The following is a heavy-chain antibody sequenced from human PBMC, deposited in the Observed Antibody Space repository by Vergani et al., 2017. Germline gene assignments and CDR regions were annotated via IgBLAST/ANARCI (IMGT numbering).Heavy chain of an antibody. CDR1: GFTFSNYW. Sequence: EVQLVESGGGLVQPGGSLRLSCAASGFTFSNYWMSWVRQAPGKGLEWLANIKEDGSEKNYVDSVKGRFTISRDNAKNSLYLDMSSLRAEDTAVYYCARRDSSSPALDYWGQGTLVTVSS. CDR2: IKEDGSEK. V-gene: IGHV3-7*01. D-gene: IGHD6-6*01. CDR3: ARRDSSSPALDY. J-gene: IGHJ4*02.